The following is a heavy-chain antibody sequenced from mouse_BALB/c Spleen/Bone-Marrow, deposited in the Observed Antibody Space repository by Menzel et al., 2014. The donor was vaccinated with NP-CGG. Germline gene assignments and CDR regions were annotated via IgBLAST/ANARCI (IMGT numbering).Heavy chain of an antibody. V-gene: IGHV1-82*01. CDR2: IYPGDGDT. CDR1: GYAFSSSW. J-gene: IGHJ4*01. Sequence: VQLQQSGPELVKPGASVKISCKASGYAFSSSWMNWGKQRPGQGLEWIGRIYPGDGDTKYNGKFKGKATLTADKSSSTAYMQLSSLTSVDSAVYFCARSDGYRDMDYWGQGTSVTVSS. D-gene: IGHD2-3*01. CDR3: ARSDGYRDMDY.